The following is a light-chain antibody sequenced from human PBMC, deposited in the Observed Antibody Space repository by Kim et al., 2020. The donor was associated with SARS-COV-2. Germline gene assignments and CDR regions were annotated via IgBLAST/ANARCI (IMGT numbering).Light chain of an antibody. V-gene: IGLV3-1*01. CDR1: KVGDKY. CDR2: QNT. J-gene: IGLJ2*01. CDR3: QAWDSSSVV. Sequence: SYELTQPPSVSVSPGQTATIICSGDKVGDKYACWYQQKPGQSPVLIIYQNTRRPSGIPGRFSGSNSGNTATLIISGTQAMDEADYYCQAWDSSSVVFGGGTQLTVL.